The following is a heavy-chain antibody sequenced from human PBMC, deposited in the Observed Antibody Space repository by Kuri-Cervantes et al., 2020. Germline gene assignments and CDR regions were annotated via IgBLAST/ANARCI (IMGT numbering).Heavy chain of an antibody. V-gene: IGHV3-30*18. Sequence: GESLKISCAAPGFTFSSYWMSWVRQAPGKGLEWVAVISYDGSNKYYADSVKGRFTISRDNSKNTLYLQMNSLRAEDTAVYYCANSHFDYWGQGTLVTVSS. J-gene: IGHJ4*02. CDR1: GFTFSSYW. CDR3: ANSHFDY. CDR2: ISYDGSNK.